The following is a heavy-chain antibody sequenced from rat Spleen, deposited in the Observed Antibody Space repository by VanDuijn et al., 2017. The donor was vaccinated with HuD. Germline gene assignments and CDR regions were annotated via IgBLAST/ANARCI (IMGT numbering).Heavy chain of an antibody. CDR3: AREGRVYVDYYVMDA. J-gene: IGHJ4*01. D-gene: IGHD1-4*01. CDR2: INADGALT. Sequence: EVQLVETGGGLVQPGRSLKLSCVASGFTFSSYWMYWIRQAPGKGLEWVSSINADGALTYYPDSVKGRFIISRDNAKNTLYLQMNSLRSEDTATYYCAREGRVYVDYYVMDAWGQGASVTVSS. CDR1: GFTFSSYW. V-gene: IGHV5-58*01.